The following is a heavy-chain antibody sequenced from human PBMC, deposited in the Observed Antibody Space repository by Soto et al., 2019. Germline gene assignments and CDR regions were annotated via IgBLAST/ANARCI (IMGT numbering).Heavy chain of an antibody. CDR3: ARGYYDTP. Sequence: ASVKVSCKVSGYTLTELSMHWVRQAPGKGLEWMGGFDPEDGETIYAQKLQGRVTMTTDTSTSTAYMELRSLRSDDTAVYYCARGYYDTPWGQGTLVTVSS. J-gene: IGHJ5*02. CDR2: FDPEDGET. D-gene: IGHD3-22*01. CDR1: GYTLTELS. V-gene: IGHV1-24*01.